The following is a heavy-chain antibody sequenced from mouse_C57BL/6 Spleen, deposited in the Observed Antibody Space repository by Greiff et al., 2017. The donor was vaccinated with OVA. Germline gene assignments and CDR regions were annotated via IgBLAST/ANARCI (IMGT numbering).Heavy chain of an antibody. V-gene: IGHV1-80*01. CDR3: AISSSFDY. CDR2: IYPGDGDT. Sequence: VQLQQSGAELVKPGASVKISCKASGYAFSSYWMNWVKQRPGKGVEWIGQIYPGDGDTNYSRKFKYKTTLTANKSSSTAYMQLSSLTSEDSAVYFCAISSSFDYWGQGTTLTVSS. CDR1: GYAFSSYW. J-gene: IGHJ2*01.